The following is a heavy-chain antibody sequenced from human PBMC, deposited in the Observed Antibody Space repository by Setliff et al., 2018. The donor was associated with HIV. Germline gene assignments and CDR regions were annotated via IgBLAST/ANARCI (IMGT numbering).Heavy chain of an antibody. D-gene: IGHD3-22*01. CDR3: ARKGKYYYDSSGYSN. V-gene: IGHV4-31*03. J-gene: IGHJ4*02. CDR1: GGSISSGGYY. Sequence: SETLSLTCTVSGGSISSGGYYWSWIRQHTGKGLEGIGYIYYSGSTYYNPSLKSRVTISVDTSKNQFSLKLSSVTAADTAVYYCARKGKYYYDSSGYSNWGQGTLVTVSS. CDR2: IYYSGST.